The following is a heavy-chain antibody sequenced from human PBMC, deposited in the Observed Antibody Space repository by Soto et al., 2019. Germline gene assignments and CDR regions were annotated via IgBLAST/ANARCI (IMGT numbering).Heavy chain of an antibody. CDR3: ARDTNLGEIDY. D-gene: IGHD2-2*01. CDR1: GFTFSSYS. Sequence: GGSLRLSCAASGFTFSSYSMNWVRQAPGKGLEWVSSISSSSSYIYYADSVKGRFTISRDNAKNSLYLQMNSLRAEDTAVYYCARDTNLGEIDYWGQGTLVTVSS. V-gene: IGHV3-21*01. J-gene: IGHJ4*02. CDR2: ISSSSSYI.